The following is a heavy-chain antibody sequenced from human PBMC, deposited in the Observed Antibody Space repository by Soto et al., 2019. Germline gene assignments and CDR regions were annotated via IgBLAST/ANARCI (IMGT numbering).Heavy chain of an antibody. V-gene: IGHV3-23*01. D-gene: IGHD6-19*01. J-gene: IGHJ4*02. Sequence: EVQLLESGGGLVQPGGSLRLSCAASGFTFSTYAMNWVRQAPGKGLEWVSGISGSGDSTYYADSVKGRFTVSRDNSKKTLYLQMNSLRAEDTAVFYCAKERSSGWSFDYWGQGTVVTVSS. CDR2: ISGSGDST. CDR1: GFTFSTYA. CDR3: AKERSSGWSFDY.